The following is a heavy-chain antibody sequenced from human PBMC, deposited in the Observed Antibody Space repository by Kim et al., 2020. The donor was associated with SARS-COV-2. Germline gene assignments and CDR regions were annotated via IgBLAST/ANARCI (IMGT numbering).Heavy chain of an antibody. CDR3: ARGLLVDFDWLSGFYYYYYGMDV. Sequence: ASVKVSCKASGYTFTSYDINWVRQATGQGLEWMGWMNPNSGNTGYAQKFQGRVTMTRNTSISTAYMELSSLRSEDTAVYYCARGLLVDFDWLSGFYYYYYGMDVWGQGTTVTVSS. CDR1: GYTFTSYD. J-gene: IGHJ6*02. CDR2: MNPNSGNT. D-gene: IGHD3-9*01. V-gene: IGHV1-8*01.